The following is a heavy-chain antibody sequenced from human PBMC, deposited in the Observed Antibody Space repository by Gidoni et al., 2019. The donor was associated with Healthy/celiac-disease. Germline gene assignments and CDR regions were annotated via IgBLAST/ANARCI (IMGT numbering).Heavy chain of an antibody. CDR3: AKVGRGVVTATDY. CDR2: IGVSDGST. V-gene: IGHV3-23*04. Sequence: EVQLVESGGGLVQPGGSLSPSCAAAGSTFISSAMSWVRQAPGKGLGWVSAIGVSDGSTYYADSVKGRFTISRDNAKNTLYLQMNSLRAEDTAVYYCAKVGRGVVTATDYWGQGTLVTVSS. J-gene: IGHJ4*02. D-gene: IGHD2-21*02. CDR1: GSTFISSA.